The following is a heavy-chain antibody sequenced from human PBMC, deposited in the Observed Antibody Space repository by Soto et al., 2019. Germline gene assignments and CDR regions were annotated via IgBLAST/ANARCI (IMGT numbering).Heavy chain of an antibody. D-gene: IGHD2-2*02. J-gene: IGHJ3*01. Sequence: EVQLVESGGGLVQPGGSLRLSCAASGFTFSTYWMTWVRQAQGKGLEWVANINQDVNKKNYVDSVEGRFTVSRDNTKNPLYLQMYNLRAEDASVYYCAIYLSPKYTTYWVDAFDFWGRGTMFTVSS. CDR3: AIYLSPKYTTYWVDAFDF. V-gene: IGHV3-7*05. CDR2: INQDVNKK. CDR1: GFTFSTYW.